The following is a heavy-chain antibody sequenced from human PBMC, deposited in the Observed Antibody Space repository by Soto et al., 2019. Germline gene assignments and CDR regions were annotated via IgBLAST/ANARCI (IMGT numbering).Heavy chain of an antibody. D-gene: IGHD3-9*01. CDR1: GYTFTGYY. V-gene: IGHV1-2*04. CDR2: INPNSGGT. J-gene: IGHJ4*02. CDR3: ARGGPDYDILTGPFDY. Sequence: ASVKVSCKASGYTFTGYYMHWVLQAPGQGLEWMGWINPNSGGTNYAQKFQGWVTMTRDTSISTAYMELSRLRSDDTAVYYCARGGPDYDILTGPFDYWGQGTLVTVSS.